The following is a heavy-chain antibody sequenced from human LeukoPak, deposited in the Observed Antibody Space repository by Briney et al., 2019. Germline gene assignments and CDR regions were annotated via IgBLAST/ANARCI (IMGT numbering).Heavy chain of an antibody. D-gene: IGHD5-18*01. CDR2: IYPGDSDT. CDR1: GYSFTSYW. V-gene: IGHV5-51*01. Sequence: GESLTLSCTGSGYSFTSYWIGWVRQMPGKGLEWMGIIYPGDSDTRYSPSFQGQVTISADKSISTAYLQWSSLKASDTAMYYCARLIQPQETPCLDYWGQGTLVTVSS. CDR3: ARLIQPQETPCLDY. J-gene: IGHJ4*02.